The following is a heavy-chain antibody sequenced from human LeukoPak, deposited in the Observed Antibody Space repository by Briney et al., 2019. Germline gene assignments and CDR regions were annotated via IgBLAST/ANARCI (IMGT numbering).Heavy chain of an antibody. CDR1: CGALRRFY. V-gene: IGHV4-59*12. D-gene: IGHD6-19*01. CDR2: IYYSGST. J-gene: IGHJ4*02. Sequence: LETPSPTLTVSCGALRRFYWGWIRQPPRGRLGGSGYIYYSGSTNYNPSLKSRVTISVDTSKNQFSLKLSSVTAADTAVYYCAGVTGYSSGWYSHWGQGTLVTVSS. CDR3: AGVTGYSSGWYSH.